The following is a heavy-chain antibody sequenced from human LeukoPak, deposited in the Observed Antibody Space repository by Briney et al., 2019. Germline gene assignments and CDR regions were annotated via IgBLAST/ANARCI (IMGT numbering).Heavy chain of an antibody. Sequence: PSETLSLTCTVSGGSISSGDYFWSWIRQPPGKGLESIGYIYYSGSTYYNPSLTSRATISVDTSKNQCSLKLSSVTAADTAVYYCARSDILTGYYGDYWGQGTLVTVSS. CDR2: IYYSGST. V-gene: IGHV4-30-4*01. J-gene: IGHJ4*02. CDR1: GGSISSGDYF. CDR3: ARSDILTGYYGDY. D-gene: IGHD3-9*01.